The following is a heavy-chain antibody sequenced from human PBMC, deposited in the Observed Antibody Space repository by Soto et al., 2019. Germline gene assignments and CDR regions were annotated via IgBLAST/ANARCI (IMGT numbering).Heavy chain of an antibody. CDR2: INSDGSST. CDR3: ARGGWCSCTNCPFDY. CDR1: GFTFSNYW. Sequence: EVQLVESGGGLVQPGGSLRLSCAASGFTFSNYWLHWVRQAPGKGLVWVPHINSDGSSTTYAEFVKGRFTISRDNAKNTMSMQMNSLVAEDTAVYYGARGGWCSCTNCPFDYWGQGTVVTVSS. J-gene: IGHJ4*02. V-gene: IGHV3-74*01. D-gene: IGHD2-2*01.